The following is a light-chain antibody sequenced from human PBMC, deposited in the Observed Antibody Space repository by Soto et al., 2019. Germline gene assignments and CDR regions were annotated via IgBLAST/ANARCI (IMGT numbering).Light chain of an antibody. CDR3: QQYGSSPLVT. CDR1: QSVSSSY. Sequence: EIVLTQSPGTLSLSPGERATLSCRASQSVSSSYLAWYQQQPGQAPRLLIYGASRRGTGIPDRFSGSGSGTELTLTISILEPEDFAVYYCQQYGSSPLVTFGQGTRLEIK. CDR2: GAS. J-gene: IGKJ5*01. V-gene: IGKV3-20*01.